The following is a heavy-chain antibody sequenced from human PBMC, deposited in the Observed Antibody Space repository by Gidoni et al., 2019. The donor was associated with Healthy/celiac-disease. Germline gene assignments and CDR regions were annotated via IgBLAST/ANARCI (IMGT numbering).Heavy chain of an antibody. CDR2: IYPGDSDT. J-gene: IGHJ3*02. V-gene: IGHV5-51*01. CDR3: ARKAADYGISDSFDI. Sequence: EVQLVQSGAEVKKPGESLKSSCTGSGYSFTSYWIGWVSQMPGKGLEWMGIIYPGDSDTRYSPSFQGQVTISVDKSISTAYLQWSSLKASDTAMYYCARKAADYGISDSFDIWGQGTMVTGSS. CDR1: GYSFTSYW. D-gene: IGHD4-17*01.